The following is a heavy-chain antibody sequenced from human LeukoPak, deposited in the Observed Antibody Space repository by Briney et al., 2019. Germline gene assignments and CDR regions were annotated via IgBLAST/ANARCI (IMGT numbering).Heavy chain of an antibody. CDR1: GFTVGSNT. D-gene: IGHD3-22*01. V-gene: IGHV3-66*01. CDR3: ARGGSYFDISGYSFY. CDR2: IYSGGST. Sequence: GGSLRLSCAASGFTVGSNTMSWVRQAPGKGLEWVSIIYSGGSTSYADSVKGRFTISRDNPKNTLYLQMNSLRTEETAVYYCARGGSYFDISGYSFYWGQGTLVTVSS. J-gene: IGHJ4*02.